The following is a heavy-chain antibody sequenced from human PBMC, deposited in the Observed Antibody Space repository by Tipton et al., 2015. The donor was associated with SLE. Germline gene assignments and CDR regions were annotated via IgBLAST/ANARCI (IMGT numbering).Heavy chain of an antibody. CDR2: INHSGST. CDR3: ARHGGYYFDY. CDR1: GGSISSYY. D-gene: IGHD4-23*01. J-gene: IGHJ4*02. V-gene: IGHV4-34*01. Sequence: TLSLTCTVSGGSISSYYWSWIRQPPGKGLEWIGEINHSGSTNYNPSLKSRVTISVDMSKNQFSLKLSSVNAADTAVYYCARHGGYYFDYWGQGTLVTVSS.